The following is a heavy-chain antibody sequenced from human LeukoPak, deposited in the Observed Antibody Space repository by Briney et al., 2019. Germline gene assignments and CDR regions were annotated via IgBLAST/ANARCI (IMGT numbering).Heavy chain of an antibody. Sequence: SETLSLTCTVSGGSIGSYYWSWIRQPPGKGLEWIGYIYYSGSTNYNPSLKSRVTISVDTSKNQFSLKLSSVTAADTAVYYCARQVGGNWGSGYFDYWGQGTLVTVSS. CDR3: ARQVGGNWGSGYFDY. V-gene: IGHV4-59*08. D-gene: IGHD7-27*01. CDR2: IYYSGST. CDR1: GGSIGSYY. J-gene: IGHJ4*02.